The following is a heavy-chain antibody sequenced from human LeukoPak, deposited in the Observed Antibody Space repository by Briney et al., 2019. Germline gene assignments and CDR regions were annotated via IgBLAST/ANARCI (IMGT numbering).Heavy chain of an antibody. CDR3: ARVMWYCSGGSCYYFDY. V-gene: IGHV4-31*03. J-gene: IGHJ4*02. D-gene: IGHD2-15*01. CDR2: IYYSGST. Sequence: SETLSLTCTVSGGSISSGGYYWSWTRQHPGKGLEWIGYIYYSGSTYYNPSLKSRVTISVDTSKNQFSLKLSSVTAADTAVYYCARVMWYCSGGSCYYFDYWGQGTLVTVSS. CDR1: GGSISSGGYY.